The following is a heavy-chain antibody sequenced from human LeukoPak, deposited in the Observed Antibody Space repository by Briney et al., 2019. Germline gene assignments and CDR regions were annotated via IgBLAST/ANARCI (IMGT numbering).Heavy chain of an antibody. CDR3: ARGPVGADFYYYMDV. Sequence: SETLSLTCAVYGGSFSGYYWSWIRQPPRKGLEWIGEINHSGSTNYNPSLKSRVTISVDTSKNQFSLKLSSVTAADTAVYYCARGPVGADFYYYMDVWGRGTTVTVSS. CDR2: INHSGST. J-gene: IGHJ6*03. D-gene: IGHD1-26*01. V-gene: IGHV4-34*01. CDR1: GGSFSGYY.